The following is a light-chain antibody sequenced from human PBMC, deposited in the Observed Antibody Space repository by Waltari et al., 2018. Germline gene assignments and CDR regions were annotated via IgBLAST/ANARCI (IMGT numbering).Light chain of an antibody. J-gene: IGLJ2*01. Sequence: QSALTQPASVSGSPGQSITISCTGTSDDIGAYSYVTWYHQRPGKVPKLIIYDLTELPSAVSNRFSGSTSGSTASLTVSGLQAEDEGLFYCSAYTSRGTLKFGGGTRVTVL. CDR1: SDDIGAYSY. V-gene: IGLV2-14*03. CDR3: SAYTSRGTLK. CDR2: DLT.